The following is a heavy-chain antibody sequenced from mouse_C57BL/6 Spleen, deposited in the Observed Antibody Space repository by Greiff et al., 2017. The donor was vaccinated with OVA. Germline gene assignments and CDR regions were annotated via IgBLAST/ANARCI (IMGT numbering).Heavy chain of an antibody. D-gene: IGHD1-1*01. CDR1: GYTFTSYW. J-gene: IGHJ2*01. CDR3: ARGGTTVSDF. V-gene: IGHV1-55*01. CDR2: IYPGSGST. Sequence: QVHVKQPGAELVKPGASVKMSCKASGYTFTSYWITWVKQRPGQGLEWIGDIYPGSGSTNYNEKFKSKATLTVDTSSSTAYTQLSSLTSEDSAVYYCARGGTTVSDFWGQGTTLTVSS.